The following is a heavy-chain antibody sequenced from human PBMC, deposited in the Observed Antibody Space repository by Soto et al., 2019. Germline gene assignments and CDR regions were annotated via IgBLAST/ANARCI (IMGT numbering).Heavy chain of an antibody. Sequence: QVQLVESGGGVVQPGRSLRLSCAASGFTFSSYALHWVRQAPGKGLEWVAVISYDGSNKYYADSVRGRFTISRDNSKNTLYLQMNSLRAEDTAVYYCARGHGSYYEGDYFDYWGQGTLVTVSS. CDR2: ISYDGSNK. J-gene: IGHJ4*02. CDR3: ARGHGSYYEGDYFDY. D-gene: IGHD1-26*01. CDR1: GFTFSSYA. V-gene: IGHV3-30-3*01.